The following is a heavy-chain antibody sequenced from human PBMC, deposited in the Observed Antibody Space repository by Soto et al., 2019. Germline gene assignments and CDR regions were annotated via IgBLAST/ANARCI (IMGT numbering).Heavy chain of an antibody. D-gene: IGHD2-15*01. Sequence: SETLSLTCAVYGGSFSGYYWSWIRQPPGKGLEWIGEINHSGSTNYNPSLKSRVTISVDTSKNQFSLKLSSVTAADTAVYYCARPYCSGGSCYFDAFDIWGQGTMVTVSS. CDR2: INHSGST. CDR3: ARPYCSGGSCYFDAFDI. V-gene: IGHV4-34*01. J-gene: IGHJ3*02. CDR1: GGSFSGYY.